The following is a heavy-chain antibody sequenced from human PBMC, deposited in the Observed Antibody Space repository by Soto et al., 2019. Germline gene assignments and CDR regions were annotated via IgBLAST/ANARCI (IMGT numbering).Heavy chain of an antibody. J-gene: IGHJ6*02. Sequence: QVQLVQSGAEVKKPGASVKVSCKASGYSLSSYGIAWVRQAPGQGLEWMGWISGYNGNRNYAQNLQGRVTMTTDTSTSTVYMELRSLTSDDTAVYYCARDAPYPSAGRRYYYGVDVWGQGTTVTVPS. V-gene: IGHV1-18*01. D-gene: IGHD6-6*01. CDR3: ARDAPYPSAGRRYYYGVDV. CDR1: GYSLSSYG. CDR2: ISGYNGNR.